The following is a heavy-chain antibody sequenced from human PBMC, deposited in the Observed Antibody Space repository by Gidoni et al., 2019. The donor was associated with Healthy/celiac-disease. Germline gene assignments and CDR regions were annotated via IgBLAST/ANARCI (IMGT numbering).Heavy chain of an antibody. CDR1: GYSFTSYW. Sequence: EVQLVQSGAEVKKPGESLKISCKGSGYSFTSYWIGWVRQMPGKGLEWMGIIYPGDSDTRYSPSFQGQVTISADKSISTAYLQWSSLKASDTAMYYCARRNFVAARDYYYYYMDVWGKGTTVTVSS. CDR3: ARRNFVAARDYYYYYMDV. V-gene: IGHV5-51*01. CDR2: IYPGDSDT. J-gene: IGHJ6*03. D-gene: IGHD6-6*01.